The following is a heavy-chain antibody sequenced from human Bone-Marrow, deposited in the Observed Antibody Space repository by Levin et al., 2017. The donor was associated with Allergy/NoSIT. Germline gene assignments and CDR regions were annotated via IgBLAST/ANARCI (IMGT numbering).Heavy chain of an antibody. D-gene: IGHD2-15*01. Sequence: PSETLSLTCAVSNYSISSDFHWGWIRQPPGKGLEWIGSIDQSGNTYYNPSLKSRVTISLDTSKNQFSLRLTSVTAADTAVYYCAKTLGYCSGDGCYYYFDQWGQGTLVTVSS. J-gene: IGHJ4*02. CDR2: IDQSGNT. CDR1: NYSISSDFH. CDR3: AKTLGYCSGDGCYYYFDQ. V-gene: IGHV4-38-2*01.